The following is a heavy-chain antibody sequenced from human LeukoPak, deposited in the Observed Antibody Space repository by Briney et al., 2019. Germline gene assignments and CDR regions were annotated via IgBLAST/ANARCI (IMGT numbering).Heavy chain of an antibody. J-gene: IGHJ5*02. D-gene: IGHD3-10*01. V-gene: IGHV1-18*01. CDR1: GYTFTSYG. CDR3: ARGNHYGSGGYNWFDP. Sequence: LAASVKVSCKASGYTFTSYGISWVRQAPGQGLEWMGWISAYNGNTNYAQKLQGRVTMTTDTSTSTAYIELRSLRSDDTAVYYCARGNHYGSGGYNWFDPWGQGTLVTVSS. CDR2: ISAYNGNT.